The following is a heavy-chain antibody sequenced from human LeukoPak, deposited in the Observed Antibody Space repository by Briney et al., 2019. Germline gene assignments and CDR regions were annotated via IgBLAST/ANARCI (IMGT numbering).Heavy chain of an antibody. CDR2: ISAYNGNT. D-gene: IGHD5-24*01. J-gene: IGHJ4*02. CDR1: GYTFTSYG. Sequence: ASVKVSCKASGYTFTSYGISWVRQAPGQGLEWMGWISAYNGNTNYAQKLQGRVTMTTDTSTSTAYMELRSLRSDDTAVYYCARDRGDGYNPYYFDYWGQGTLVTVSS. V-gene: IGHV1-18*01. CDR3: ARDRGDGYNPYYFDY.